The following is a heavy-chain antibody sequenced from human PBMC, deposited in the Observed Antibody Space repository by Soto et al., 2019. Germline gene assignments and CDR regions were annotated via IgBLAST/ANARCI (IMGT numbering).Heavy chain of an antibody. D-gene: IGHD2-8*01. J-gene: IGHJ4*02. Sequence: SETLSLTCSVSGGYVHSYYWSWLRQSPGRGLEWIAYIYYTGSTKYNPSLKSRATISLDTSKNEVYLKMTSVTAADTAVYYCARARVRGVSPDYDFWGQGTQVTV. CDR3: ARARVRGVSPDYDF. V-gene: IGHV4-59*02. CDR2: IYYTGST. CDR1: GGYVHSYY.